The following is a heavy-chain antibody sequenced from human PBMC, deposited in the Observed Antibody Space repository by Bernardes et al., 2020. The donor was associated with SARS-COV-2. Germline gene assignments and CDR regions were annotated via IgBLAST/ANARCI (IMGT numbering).Heavy chain of an antibody. Sequence: GGSLRLSCAASGFTFSTYAMHWVRQAPGKGLEWVTVISYDGSNKYYADSVKGRFTISRDNSKNTLYLQMNSLRAEDTAVYYCARDSPDSSGYYYAFDIWGQGTMVTVSS. CDR1: GFTFSTYA. D-gene: IGHD3-22*01. J-gene: IGHJ3*02. CDR3: ARDSPDSSGYYYAFDI. CDR2: ISYDGSNK. V-gene: IGHV3-30*01.